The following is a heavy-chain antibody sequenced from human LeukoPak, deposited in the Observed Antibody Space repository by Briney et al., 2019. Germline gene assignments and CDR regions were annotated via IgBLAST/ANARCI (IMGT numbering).Heavy chain of an antibody. CDR2: ISDSGGIT. J-gene: IGHJ4*02. CDR1: GFSFSNLA. Sequence: PGGSLRLSCVASGFSFSNLAMGWVRQAPGNGLEWVSVISDSGGITYYADSVKGRFTIPRGNSRNTLYLQMNSLRVDDTAVYYCAKDARRYSGWYFFDHWGQGTLVTVSS. V-gene: IGHV3-23*01. D-gene: IGHD6-19*01. CDR3: AKDARRYSGWYFFDH.